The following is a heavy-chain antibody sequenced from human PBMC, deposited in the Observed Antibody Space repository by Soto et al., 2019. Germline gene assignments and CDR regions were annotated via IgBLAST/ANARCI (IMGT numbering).Heavy chain of an antibody. CDR3: AREGSGGDFDN. J-gene: IGHJ4*02. V-gene: IGHV1-18*01. CDR2: VSTYNGNT. CDR1: GYSFTTYP. D-gene: IGHD6-19*01. Sequence: QVQLVQSGAEVKKPGASVKVSCRASGYSFTTYPITWVRQAPGQGLEWMGWVSTYNGNTTYAQGLQGGVSMTTDTSTSTAYLELRNLRPDDTAVYYCAREGSGGDFDNWGQGTPVTVSS.